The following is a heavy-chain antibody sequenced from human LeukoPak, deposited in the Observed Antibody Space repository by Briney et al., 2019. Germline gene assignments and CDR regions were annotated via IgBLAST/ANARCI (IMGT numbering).Heavy chain of an antibody. D-gene: IGHD1-7*01. Sequence: RGSLRLSCAPSGFTFSSYAMSWVRQAPGKGLEWVSAISSTGGSTYYADSVKGRFTISRDNSKNTLYLQMTSLRAEDTAVYYCAKETTGMDVWGQGTTVTVSS. CDR3: AKETTGMDV. V-gene: IGHV3-23*01. J-gene: IGHJ6*02. CDR1: GFTFSSYA. CDR2: ISSTGGST.